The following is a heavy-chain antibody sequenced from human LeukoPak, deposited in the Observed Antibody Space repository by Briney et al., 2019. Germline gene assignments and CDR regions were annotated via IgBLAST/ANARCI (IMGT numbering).Heavy chain of an antibody. V-gene: IGHV3-30*14. CDR3: AREMYSGMYNDAFDI. D-gene: IGHD1-26*01. CDR2: ISYDGSNK. J-gene: IGHJ3*02. Sequence: GGSLRLSCAAYGFTFRDSAIAWVRQSPGKGLECLAFISYDGSNKYYADSVKGRFTISRDNSKNTLYLQMNNLRAEDTAMYYCAREMYSGMYNDAFDIWGQGTKVTVSS. CDR1: GFTFRDSA.